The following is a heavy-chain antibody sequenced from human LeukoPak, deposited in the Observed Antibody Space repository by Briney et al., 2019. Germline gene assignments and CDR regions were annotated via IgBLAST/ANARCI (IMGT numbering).Heavy chain of an antibody. CDR3: ARAASPNKYYYGSGSYYKNLDC. D-gene: IGHD3-10*01. Sequence: SETLSLTCTVSGGSIRSSYYYWGWIRQPPGKGLEWIGSIYDSGSTYYNPSLKSRVTISVDTSKNQFSLKLSSVTAADTAVYYCARAASPNKYYYGSGSYYKNLDCWGQGTLVTVSS. J-gene: IGHJ4*02. V-gene: IGHV4-39*07. CDR2: IYDSGST. CDR1: GGSIRSSYYY.